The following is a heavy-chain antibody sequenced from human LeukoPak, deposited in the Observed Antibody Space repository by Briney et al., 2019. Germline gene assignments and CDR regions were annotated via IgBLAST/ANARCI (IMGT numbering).Heavy chain of an antibody. CDR1: GFTFSYYS. V-gene: IGHV3-21*01. D-gene: IGHD5-18*01. CDR3: ARGPGLAMGKGYFDY. J-gene: IGHJ4*02. CDR2: ISSSSGYI. Sequence: PGGSLRLSCAASGFTFSYYSMNWVRQAPGKGLEWVSSISSSSGYIYYADSVKGRFTISRDNSRNTLYLEVNSLRTDDTAVYYCARGPGLAMGKGYFDYCGQGTLVTVSS.